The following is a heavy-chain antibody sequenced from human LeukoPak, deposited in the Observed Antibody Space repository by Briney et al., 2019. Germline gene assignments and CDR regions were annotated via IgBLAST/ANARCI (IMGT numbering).Heavy chain of an antibody. J-gene: IGHJ5*02. CDR1: GGSISSYY. CDR2: IYTSAST. CDR3: AREETGTTFFSWFDP. D-gene: IGHD1-7*01. Sequence: PSETLSLTCTVSGGSISSYYWSWIRQPAGKGLEWIGRIYTSASTNYNPSLKSRVTMSVDTSKNQFSLKLSSVTAADTAVYYCAREETGTTFFSWFDPWGQGTLVTVSS. V-gene: IGHV4-4*07.